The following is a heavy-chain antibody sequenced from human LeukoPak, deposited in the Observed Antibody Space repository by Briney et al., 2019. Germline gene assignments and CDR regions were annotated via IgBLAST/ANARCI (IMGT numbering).Heavy chain of an antibody. CDR3: AREGRDFWSGSRGWFDP. CDR1: GASISGNDYY. V-gene: IGHV4-30-4*01. CDR2: THYSGSS. Sequence: SETLSLTCTVPGASISGNDYYWSWIRQPPGKGLQWISYTHYSGSSFYNPSLKSRITISVDTSKNQFSLRLSSVTAADTAVYYCAREGRDFWSGSRGWFDPWGQGTLVTVSS. J-gene: IGHJ5*02. D-gene: IGHD3-3*01.